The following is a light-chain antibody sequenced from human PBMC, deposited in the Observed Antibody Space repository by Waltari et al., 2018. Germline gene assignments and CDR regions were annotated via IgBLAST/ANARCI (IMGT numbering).Light chain of an antibody. J-gene: IGKJ2*01. CDR3: QQYGSWPGT. V-gene: IGKV3-20*01. CDR1: QSVSSSY. CDR2: GAS. Sequence: EIVLTQSPATLSLSPGERATLSCRASQSVSSSYLAWYQQKPGQAPRLLIYGASSRATGIPDRFSGSGSGTDFTLTISSLEPEDFAVYYCQQYGSWPGTFGQGTKLEIK.